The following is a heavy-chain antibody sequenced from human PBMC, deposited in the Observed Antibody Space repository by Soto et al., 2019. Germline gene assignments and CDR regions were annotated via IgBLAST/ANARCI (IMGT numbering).Heavy chain of an antibody. CDR3: XREKSGYYDY. D-gene: IGHD3-3*01. CDR2: MNPNSGNT. Sequence: QVQLVQSGAEVKKPGASVKVSCKASGYTFTSYDINWVRQATGQGLEWMGWMNPNSGNTGYAQKFQGRVTMTRNTSISTAYMELXSXXXXXXXXXXXXREKSGYYDYWGQGTLVTVSS. CDR1: GYTFTSYD. J-gene: IGHJ4*02. V-gene: IGHV1-8*01.